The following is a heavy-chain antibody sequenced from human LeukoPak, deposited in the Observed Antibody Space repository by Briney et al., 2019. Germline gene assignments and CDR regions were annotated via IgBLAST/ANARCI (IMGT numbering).Heavy chain of an antibody. V-gene: IGHV5-51*01. J-gene: IGHJ4*02. CDR1: GYSFTSYW. CDR2: IYPGDSDT. Sequence: GESLKISCKGSGYSFTSYWIGWVRQMPGKGLGWMGIIYPGDSDTRYSPSFQGQVTISADKSISTAYLQWSSLKASDTAMYYCAWGYCSSTSCSGFDYWGQGTLVTVSS. CDR3: AWGYCSSTSCSGFDY. D-gene: IGHD2-2*01.